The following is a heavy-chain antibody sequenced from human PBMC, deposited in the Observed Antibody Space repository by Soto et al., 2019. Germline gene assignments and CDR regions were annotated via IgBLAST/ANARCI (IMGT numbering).Heavy chain of an antibody. J-gene: IGHJ4*02. CDR2: ISSSSSYI. V-gene: IGHV3-21*01. D-gene: IGHD4-17*01. Sequence: PGGSLRLSCAASGFTFSSHSMNWVRQAPGKGLEWVSSISSSSSYIYYADSVKGRFTISRDNAKNSLYLQMNSLRAEDTAVYYCARDQRPTVTTCFDYWGQGTLVTVSS. CDR3: ARDQRPTVTTCFDY. CDR1: GFTFSSHS.